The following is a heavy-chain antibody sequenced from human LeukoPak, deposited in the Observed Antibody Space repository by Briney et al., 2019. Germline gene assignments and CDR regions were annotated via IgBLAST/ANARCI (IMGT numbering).Heavy chain of an antibody. D-gene: IGHD3-10*01. CDR1: GFTFSSYG. Sequence: PGGSLRLSCAASGFTFSSYGMHWVRQAPGTGLEWVAVIWFDGSDKYYVDSVKGRFTISRDNSKNTLYLQMDSLRAEDTAVYYCARDGFDGSGSYDYWGQGTLVTVSS. V-gene: IGHV3-33*01. CDR3: ARDGFDGSGSYDY. CDR2: IWFDGSDK. J-gene: IGHJ4*02.